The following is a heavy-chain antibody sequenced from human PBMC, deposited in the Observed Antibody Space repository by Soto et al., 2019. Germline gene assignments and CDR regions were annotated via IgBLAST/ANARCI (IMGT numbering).Heavy chain of an antibody. J-gene: IGHJ6*02. Sequence: PGGSLRLSCAASGFTFSSYWMSWVRQAPGKGLEWVANIKQDGSEKYYVDSVKGRFTISRDNAKNSLYLQMNSLRAEDTAVYYCARDLRYSYGFYGMDCWGQGTTVTVSS. V-gene: IGHV3-7*05. CDR2: IKQDGSEK. CDR1: GFTFSSYW. D-gene: IGHD5-18*01. CDR3: ARDLRYSYGFYGMDC.